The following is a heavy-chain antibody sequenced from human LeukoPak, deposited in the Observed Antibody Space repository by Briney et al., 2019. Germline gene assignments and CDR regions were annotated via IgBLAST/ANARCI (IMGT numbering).Heavy chain of an antibody. Sequence: GASVKVSCKASGYTFTSYAMNWVRQAPGQGLEWMGWINTNTGNPTYAQGFTGRFVFSLDTSVSTAYLQISSLKAEDTAVYYCARGSMVRGVIIINSSLRYGYWGQGTLVTVSS. CDR1: GYTFTSYA. J-gene: IGHJ4*02. D-gene: IGHD3-10*01. CDR3: ARGSMVRGVIIINSSLRYGY. CDR2: INTNTGNP. V-gene: IGHV7-4-1*02.